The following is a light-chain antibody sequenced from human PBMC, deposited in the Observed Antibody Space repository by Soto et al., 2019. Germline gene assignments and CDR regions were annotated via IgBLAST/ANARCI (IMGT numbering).Light chain of an antibody. Sequence: QSVLTQPPSVSGAPGQRVTIPCTGTSSNIGAGYDEHWYQQLPGTAPKLLIYGNSNRPSGVPDRFSGSKSGTSASLAITGLQAEDEADYYCQSYDSSLSGSNVFGTGTKVTVL. CDR3: QSYDSSLSGSNV. CDR2: GNS. CDR1: SSNIGAGYD. V-gene: IGLV1-40*01. J-gene: IGLJ1*01.